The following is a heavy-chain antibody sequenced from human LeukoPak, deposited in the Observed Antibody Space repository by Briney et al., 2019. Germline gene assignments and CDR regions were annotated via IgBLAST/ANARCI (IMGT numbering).Heavy chain of an antibody. J-gene: IGHJ4*02. V-gene: IGHV3-23*01. Sequence: GGSLRLSCAASGFTFSSYAMSWVRQAPGKGLEGVSAISGSGGSTYYADSVKGRFTISRDNSKNTLYLQMNSLRAEDTAVYYCAKGGATVVAGFYYFDYWGQGTLVTVSS. CDR2: ISGSGGST. D-gene: IGHD4-23*01. CDR3: AKGGATVVAGFYYFDY. CDR1: GFTFSSYA.